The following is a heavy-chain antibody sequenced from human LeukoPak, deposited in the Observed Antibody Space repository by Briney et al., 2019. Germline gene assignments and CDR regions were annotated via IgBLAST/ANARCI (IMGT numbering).Heavy chain of an antibody. CDR2: IRYDGTNR. V-gene: IGHV3-30*02. J-gene: IGHJ3*02. CDR3: AKSTIVGATVDAFDI. D-gene: IGHD1-26*01. Sequence: GGSLRLSCAASGFTFSSYVMHWVRQAPGKGLEWVAFIRYDGTNRYYADSVKGRFTISRDNSKDTLYLQMNSLRAKDTAVYYCAKSTIVGATVDAFDIWGQGTMVTVSS. CDR1: GFTFSSYV.